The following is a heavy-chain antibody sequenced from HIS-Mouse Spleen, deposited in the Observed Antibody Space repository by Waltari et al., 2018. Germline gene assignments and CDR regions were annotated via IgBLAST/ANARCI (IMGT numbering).Heavy chain of an antibody. Sequence: QLQLQESGPGLVKPSETLSLTCTVSGGSISSSSYYWGWIRQPPGKGLEWIGSIYYSGSTSSNPSLKSRVTISVETSKNQFSLKLSSVTAADTAVYYCAREIPYSSSWYDWYFDLWGRGTLVTVSS. CDR1: GGSISSSSYY. J-gene: IGHJ2*01. CDR3: AREIPYSSSWYDWYFDL. V-gene: IGHV4-39*07. CDR2: IYYSGST. D-gene: IGHD6-13*01.